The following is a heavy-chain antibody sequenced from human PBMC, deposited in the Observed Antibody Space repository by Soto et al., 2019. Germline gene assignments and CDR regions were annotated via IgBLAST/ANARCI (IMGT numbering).Heavy chain of an antibody. V-gene: IGHV1-2*04. CDR1: GYTFTGYY. Sequence: ASVKVSCKASGYTFTGYYMHWVRQAPGQGLEWMGWINPNSGGTNYAQKFQGWVTMTRDTSISTAYMELSRLRSDDTAVYYCARSVVAAAIRESHFDYWGQGTLVTVSS. J-gene: IGHJ4*02. CDR3: ARSVVAAAIRESHFDY. D-gene: IGHD2-15*01. CDR2: INPNSGGT.